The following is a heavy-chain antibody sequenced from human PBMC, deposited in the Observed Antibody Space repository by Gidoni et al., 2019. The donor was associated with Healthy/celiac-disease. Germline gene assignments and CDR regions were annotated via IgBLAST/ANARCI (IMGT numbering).Heavy chain of an antibody. D-gene: IGHD5-12*01. Sequence: QVQLQESGPGLVKPPETLSLTCTVSGYSISSGYYWGCIRQPPGKGLEWNGSIYHSGSTYYNPSLKSRVTISVDTSKNQFSLKLGSVTAADTAVYYCARAPSGGDGYNSIWFDLWGQGTLVTVSS. CDR1: GYSISSGYY. V-gene: IGHV4-38-2*02. J-gene: IGHJ5*02. CDR2: IYHSGST. CDR3: ARAPSGGDGYNSIWFDL.